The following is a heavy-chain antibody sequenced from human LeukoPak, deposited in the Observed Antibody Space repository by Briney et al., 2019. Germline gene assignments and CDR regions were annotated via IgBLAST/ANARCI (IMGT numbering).Heavy chain of an antibody. V-gene: IGHV1-69*13. Sequence: SVKVSCKASEGTFSRSAISWLRQAPGQGPEWMGGIIPFFSTSNYAQKFQGRVTITADESTSTAFMELSSLRSDDTAVYYCARGMGYGATNAFDIWGQGTMVTVSS. CDR3: ARGMGYGATNAFDI. CDR2: IIPFFSTS. J-gene: IGHJ3*02. CDR1: EGTFSRSA. D-gene: IGHD1-26*01.